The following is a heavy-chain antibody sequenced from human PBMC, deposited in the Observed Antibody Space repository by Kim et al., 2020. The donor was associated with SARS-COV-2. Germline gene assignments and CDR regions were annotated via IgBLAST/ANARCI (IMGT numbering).Heavy chain of an antibody. J-gene: IGHJ6*02. D-gene: IGHD3-3*01. Sequence: SETLSLTCAVSGGSISSSNWWSWVRQPPGKGLEWIGEIYHSGSTNYNPSLKSRVTISVDKSKNQFSLKLSSVTAADTAVYYCARDSSYYDFWSGYPRPENSYYYYGMDVWGQGTTVTVSS. V-gene: IGHV4-4*02. CDR3: ARDSSYYDFWSGYPRPENSYYYYGMDV. CDR2: IYHSGST. CDR1: GGSISSSNW.